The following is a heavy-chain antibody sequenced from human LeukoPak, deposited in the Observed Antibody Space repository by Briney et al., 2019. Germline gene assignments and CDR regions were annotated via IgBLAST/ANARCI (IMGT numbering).Heavy chain of an antibody. D-gene: IGHD4-11*01. CDR3: ARRDSRAYGHDAFDI. CDR1: GGSITSDTYY. V-gene: IGHV4-39*01. Sequence: PSETLSLTCTVSGGSITSDTYYWGWIRQPPGKGLEWIGTIYYSGSTYYSPSLKSRVTISVDTSKNQFSLKLTAVTAADTALYYCARRDSRAYGHDAFDIWGQGTMVTVSS. CDR2: IYYSGST. J-gene: IGHJ3*02.